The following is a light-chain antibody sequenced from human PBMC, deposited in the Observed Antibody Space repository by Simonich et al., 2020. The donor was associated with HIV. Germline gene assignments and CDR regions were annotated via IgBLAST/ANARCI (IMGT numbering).Light chain of an antibody. V-gene: IGKV4-1*01. CDR3: QQYYSTPA. CDR1: QSVLYNSNNKNY. Sequence: DIVMTQSPDSLAVSLGERATINCKSSQSVLYNSNNKNYLAWYQQKQGQPPKLLIYWTSTRESGVPDRFSGSGSGTDFTLTISSLQAEDVAVYYCQQYYSTPAFGQGTKVEIK. J-gene: IGKJ1*01. CDR2: WTS.